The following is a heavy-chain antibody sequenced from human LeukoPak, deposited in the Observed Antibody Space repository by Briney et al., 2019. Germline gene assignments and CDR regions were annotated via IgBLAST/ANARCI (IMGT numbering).Heavy chain of an antibody. CDR1: GFTVSSNY. J-gene: IGHJ5*02. CDR2: IYSGGST. D-gene: IGHD1-26*01. CDR3: ARFSGPEPDNWFDP. Sequence: PGGSLRLSCAASGFTVSSNYMSWVRQAPGKGLEWVSVIYSGGSTYYADSVKGRFTISRDNSKNTLYLQMNSLRAEDTAVYYCARFSGPEPDNWFDPWGQGTLVTVSS. V-gene: IGHV3-66*01.